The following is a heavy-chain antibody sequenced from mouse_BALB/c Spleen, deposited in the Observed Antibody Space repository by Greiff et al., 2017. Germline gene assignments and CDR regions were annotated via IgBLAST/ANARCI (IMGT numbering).Heavy chain of an antibody. CDR2: ISYSGST. CDR1: GDSITSGY. V-gene: IGHV3-8*02. Sequence: EVQLVESGPSLVKPSQTLSLTCSVTGDSITSGYWNWIRKFPGNKLEYMGYISYSGSTYYNPSLKSRISITRDTSKNQYYLQLNSVTTEDTATYYCARAYYGYGWFAYWGQGTLVTVSA. CDR3: ARAYYGYGWFAY. J-gene: IGHJ3*01. D-gene: IGHD2-9*01.